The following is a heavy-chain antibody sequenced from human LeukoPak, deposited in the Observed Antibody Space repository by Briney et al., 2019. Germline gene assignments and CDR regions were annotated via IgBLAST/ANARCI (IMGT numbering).Heavy chain of an antibody. CDR1: GGSISSGSYY. Sequence: MTSETLSLTCTVSGGSISSGSYYWSWIRQPAGKGLEWIGRIYTSGSTNYNPSLKSRVTISVDTSKNQFSLKLSSVTAADTAVYYCARDHDSSSRTYWFDPWGQGTLVTVSS. V-gene: IGHV4-61*02. J-gene: IGHJ5*02. CDR2: IYTSGST. CDR3: ARDHDSSSRTYWFDP. D-gene: IGHD6-13*01.